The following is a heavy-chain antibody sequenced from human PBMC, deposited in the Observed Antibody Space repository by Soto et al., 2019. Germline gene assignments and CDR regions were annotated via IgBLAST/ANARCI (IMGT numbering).Heavy chain of an antibody. V-gene: IGHV1-2*02. CDR1: GYTFTGYY. CDR2: INPNSGGT. CDR3: ARDRRRIAAAGTGHWFDP. J-gene: IGHJ5*02. Sequence: ASEKVSCKASGYTFTGYYMHWVRQAPGQGLEWMGWINPNSGGTNYAQKFQGRVTMTRDTSISTAYMELSRLRSDDTAVYYCARDRRRIAAAGTGHWFDPWGQGTLVTVSS. D-gene: IGHD6-13*01.